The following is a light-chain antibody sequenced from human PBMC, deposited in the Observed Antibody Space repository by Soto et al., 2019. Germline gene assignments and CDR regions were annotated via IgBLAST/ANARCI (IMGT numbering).Light chain of an antibody. V-gene: IGLV2-11*01. CDR2: DVS. CDR1: SSDVGVYNY. CDR3: CSYTGSYTYV. Sequence: QSVLTQPRSVSGSPGQSVTISCTGTSSDVGVYNYVSWYQQHPDKAPKLIIYDVSKQPSGVPDRFSGSKSGNTASLTISGLQAEDEADYYCCSYTGSYTYVFGAGTKLTVL. J-gene: IGLJ1*01.